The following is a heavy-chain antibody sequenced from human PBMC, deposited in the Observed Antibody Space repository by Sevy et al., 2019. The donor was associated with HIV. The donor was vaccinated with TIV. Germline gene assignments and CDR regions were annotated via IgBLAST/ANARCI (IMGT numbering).Heavy chain of an antibody. CDR2: IKSKTNGGTT. CDR1: EFIFTNAW. Sequence: GGSPRLSCAASEFIFTNAWMSWVRQAPGKGLEWVGRIKSKTNGGTTDYAAPVEGRFTISRDDSKKTLYLQMNSLKTEDTAVYYCTTDLEYQLERYYFNYWGQGTLVTVSS. D-gene: IGHD2-2*01. J-gene: IGHJ4*02. V-gene: IGHV3-15*01. CDR3: TTDLEYQLERYYFNY.